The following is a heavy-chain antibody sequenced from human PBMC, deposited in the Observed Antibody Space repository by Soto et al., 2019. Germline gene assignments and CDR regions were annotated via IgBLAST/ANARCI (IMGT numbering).Heavy chain of an antibody. Sequence: QVQLVQSAAEVKKPGASVKVSCKASGYNFSDYYIHWVRQAPGQGLEWLGWVSPKSGGTNYAQKFKGRVTMTRDTSSNTVYRDLSGLKSDDTAVFYCARAISGGGTLNWFDPWGQGTLVTVSS. V-gene: IGHV1-2*02. CDR3: ARAISGGGTLNWFDP. D-gene: IGHD2-8*02. CDR1: GYNFSDYY. CDR2: VSPKSGGT. J-gene: IGHJ5*02.